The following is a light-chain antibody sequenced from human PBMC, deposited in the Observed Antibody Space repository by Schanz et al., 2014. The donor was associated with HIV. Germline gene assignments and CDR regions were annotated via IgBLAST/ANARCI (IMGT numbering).Light chain of an antibody. Sequence: QSALTQPASVSGSPGQSITISCTGTSSDVGGYNYVSWHQQHPGKAPKLMIYDVSNRPSGVPDRFSGSKSGTSASLTITGLQAEDEADYYCQTYDSGISGVVFGGGTKLTV. CDR3: QTYDSGISGVV. V-gene: IGLV2-14*03. J-gene: IGLJ2*01. CDR2: DVS. CDR1: SSDVGGYNY.